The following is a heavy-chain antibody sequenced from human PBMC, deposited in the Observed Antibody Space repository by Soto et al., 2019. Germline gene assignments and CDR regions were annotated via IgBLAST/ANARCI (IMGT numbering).Heavy chain of an antibody. CDR3: ARDHCSGGSCYVAY. Sequence: QVQLVQSGAEVKKPGSSVKVSCKASGGTFSSYPISWVRQAPGQGLEWMGRIIPILGIANYAQKFQGRVTITADKSTSTAYMELSSLRSEDTAVYYCARDHCSGGSCYVAYWGQGTLVTVSS. D-gene: IGHD2-15*01. CDR2: IIPILGIA. V-gene: IGHV1-69*04. CDR1: GGTFSSYP. J-gene: IGHJ4*02.